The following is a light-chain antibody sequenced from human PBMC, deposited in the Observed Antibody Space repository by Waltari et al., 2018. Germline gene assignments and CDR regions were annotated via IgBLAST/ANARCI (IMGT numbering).Light chain of an antibody. CDR1: QSISTS. J-gene: IGKJ2*01. CDR2: AAS. CDR3: QQSFITPYT. V-gene: IGKV1-39*01. Sequence: DIQMTQSPSSLSASVGDRITITCRASQSISTSLNWYQQKPGTAPKLLIYAASSLQSGVPSRFSVSGSETDFTLTISSLQPEDFATYDCQQSFITPYTFGQGTKLEIK.